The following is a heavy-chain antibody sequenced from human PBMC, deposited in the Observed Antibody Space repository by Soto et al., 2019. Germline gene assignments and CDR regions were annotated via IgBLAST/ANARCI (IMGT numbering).Heavy chain of an antibody. D-gene: IGHD3-22*01. CDR3: AKDRSDSSGYYDY. V-gene: IGHV3-23*01. J-gene: IGHJ4*02. CDR2: ISGSGGST. Sequence: SGGSLRLSCAASGFTFSSYAMSWVRQAPGKGLEWVSAISGSGGSTYYADSVKGRFTISRDNSKNTLYLQMNSLRAEDTAVYYCAKDRSDSSGYYDYWGQGTLVTVSS. CDR1: GFTFSSYA.